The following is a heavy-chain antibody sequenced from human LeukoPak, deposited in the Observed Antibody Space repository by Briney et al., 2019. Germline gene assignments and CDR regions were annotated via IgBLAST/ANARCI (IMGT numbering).Heavy chain of an antibody. Sequence: PGGSLRLSCAASGFTFITSAMNWARQVPGKGLEWVSSIDYDSSHIYYAASVRGRSTISIDNARDSVYLQMDSLRVEDTAVYYCTRDPLRYLRVGHYDYWGQGTLVAVSS. CDR3: TRDPLRYLRVGHYDY. CDR1: GFTFITSA. D-gene: IGHD3-9*01. CDR2: IDYDSSHI. J-gene: IGHJ4*02. V-gene: IGHV3-21*01.